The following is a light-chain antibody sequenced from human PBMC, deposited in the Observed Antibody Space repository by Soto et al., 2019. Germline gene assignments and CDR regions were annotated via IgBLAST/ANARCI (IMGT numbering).Light chain of an antibody. CDR1: QNIRSY. CDR2: DAS. CDR3: QQRSSWPLIT. J-gene: IGKJ5*01. V-gene: IGKV3-11*01. Sequence: EIVLTQSPDTLSLSPGETATLSCRASQNIRSYLAWYQQKPGQAPRLLIYDASNRATGIPARFSGSGSGTDFTLTISSLEPEDFAVYYCQQRSSWPLITFGQGTRLEIK.